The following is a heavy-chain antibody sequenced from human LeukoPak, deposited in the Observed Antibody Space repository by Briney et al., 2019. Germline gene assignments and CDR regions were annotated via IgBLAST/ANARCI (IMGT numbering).Heavy chain of an antibody. CDR1: GYTFTSYG. D-gene: IGHD2-2*01. CDR3: ARESYCSSTSCYETLIDH. V-gene: IGHV1-18*01. CDR2: ISAYNGNT. Sequence: EASVKVSCKASGYTFTSYGISWVRQAPGQGLEWMGWISAYNGNTNYAQKLQGRVTMTTDTSTSTAYMELRSLRSDDTAVYYCARESYCSSTSCYETLIDHWGQGTLVTVSS. J-gene: IGHJ4*02.